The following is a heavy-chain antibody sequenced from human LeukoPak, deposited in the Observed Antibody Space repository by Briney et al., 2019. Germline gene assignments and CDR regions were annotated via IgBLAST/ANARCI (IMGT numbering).Heavy chain of an antibody. CDR3: ARQRYRGAVGELLEDY. D-gene: IGHD3-10*01. CDR2: ISSSSSTI. CDR1: GFTFSSYS. V-gene: IGHV3-48*04. Sequence: GGSLRLSCAASGFTFSSYSMNWVRQAPGKGLEWVSYISSSSSTIYYADSVKGRFTISRDNAKNSLYLQMNSLRAEDTAVYYCARQRYRGAVGELLEDYWGQGTLVTVSS. J-gene: IGHJ4*02.